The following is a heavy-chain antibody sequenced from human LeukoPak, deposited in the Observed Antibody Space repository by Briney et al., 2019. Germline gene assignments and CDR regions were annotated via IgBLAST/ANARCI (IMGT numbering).Heavy chain of an antibody. CDR3: AIPWFGEMDV. CDR2: INAGTGNT. CDR1: GYIFTSYT. J-gene: IGHJ6*04. Sequence: GASVKVSCKASGYIFTSYTMHWVRQAPGQRLEWMGWINAGTGNTKYSQKFQGRVTITRDTSASTAYMELSSLRSEDTAVYYCAIPWFGEMDVWGKGTTVTVSS. V-gene: IGHV1-3*01. D-gene: IGHD3-10*01.